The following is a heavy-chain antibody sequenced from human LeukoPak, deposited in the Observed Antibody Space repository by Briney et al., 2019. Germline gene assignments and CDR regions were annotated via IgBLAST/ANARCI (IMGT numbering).Heavy chain of an antibody. Sequence: PGGSLRLPCAASGFTFSSYAMSWVRQAPGKGLEWVSAISGSGGSTYYADSVKGRFTISRDNSKNTLYLQMNSLRAEDTAVYYCAKDALRLGELSSIDYWGQGTLVTVSS. J-gene: IGHJ4*02. D-gene: IGHD3-16*02. CDR3: AKDALRLGELSSIDY. V-gene: IGHV3-23*01. CDR2: ISGSGGST. CDR1: GFTFSSYA.